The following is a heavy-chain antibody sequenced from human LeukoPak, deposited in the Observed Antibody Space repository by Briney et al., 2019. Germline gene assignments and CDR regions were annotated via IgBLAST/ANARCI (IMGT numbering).Heavy chain of an antibody. Sequence: GGSLRLSCAASGFTFRSHAMSWVRQAPGKGLEWVSYISSSSSTIYYADSVKGRFTISRDNAKNSLYLQMNSLRAEDTAVYYCARVAAAGPVGYFQHWGQGTLVTVSS. CDR3: ARVAAAGPVGYFQH. J-gene: IGHJ1*01. CDR2: ISSSSSTI. D-gene: IGHD6-13*01. CDR1: GFTFRSHA. V-gene: IGHV3-48*01.